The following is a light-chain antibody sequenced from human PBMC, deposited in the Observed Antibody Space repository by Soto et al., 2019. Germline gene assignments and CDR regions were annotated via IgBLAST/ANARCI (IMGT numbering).Light chain of an antibody. CDR2: GAS. J-gene: IGKJ1*01. Sequence: EIVLTQSPGTLSLSPGERATLSCRASQSVSSSYLAWYQQKPGQAPRLLIYGASSRATGIPDRFSGSGSGTDFPLTMSRLEPEDFAVYYCQQYGSSPWTFGQGTKLEIK. V-gene: IGKV3-20*01. CDR1: QSVSSSY. CDR3: QQYGSSPWT.